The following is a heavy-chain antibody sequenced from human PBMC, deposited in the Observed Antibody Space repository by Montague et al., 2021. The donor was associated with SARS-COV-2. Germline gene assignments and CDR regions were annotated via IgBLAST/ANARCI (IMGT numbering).Heavy chain of an antibody. CDR2: IHHSGTL. D-gene: IGHD3-10*01. CDR3: ARRIRITVFRGVPLTTHSLES. Sequence: SETLSLTCTVSNASITTSNWWTWVRQAPGKGLEWVGEIHHSGTLNYNPSLKSRVTISVDTSKNHFSLNLNSVTAADTALYLCARRIRITVFRGVPLTTHSLESWGQGIMVTVSS. J-gene: IGHJ4*02. V-gene: IGHV4/OR15-8*01. CDR1: NASITTSNW.